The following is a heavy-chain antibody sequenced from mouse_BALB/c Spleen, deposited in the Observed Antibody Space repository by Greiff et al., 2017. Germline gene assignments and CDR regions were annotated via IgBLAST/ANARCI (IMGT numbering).Heavy chain of an antibody. CDR1: GFTFTDYY. CDR2: IRNKANGYTT. Sequence: EVKLVESGGGLVQPGGSLRLSCATSGFTFTDYYMSWVRQPPGKALEWLGFIRNKANGYTTEYSASVKGRFTISRDNSQSILYLQMNTLRAEDSATYYCARDGHYYVSSYSFAYWGQGTLVTVSA. V-gene: IGHV7-3*02. D-gene: IGHD1-1*01. J-gene: IGHJ3*01. CDR3: ARDGHYYVSSYSFAY.